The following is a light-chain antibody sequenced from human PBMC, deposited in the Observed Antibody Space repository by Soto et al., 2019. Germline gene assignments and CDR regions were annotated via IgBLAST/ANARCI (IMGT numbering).Light chain of an antibody. CDR2: LNSDGSH. V-gene: IGLV4-69*01. CDR1: SGHSNYA. Sequence: PVLTQSPSASASLGASVKLTCTLSSGHSNYAIAWHQQQPEKGPRFLMKLNSDGSHSKGDGIPDRFSGSSSGAERYLTMSTLQSEDEADYYCQTWVTGIHIFGGGTKLTVL. CDR3: QTWVTGIHI. J-gene: IGLJ2*01.